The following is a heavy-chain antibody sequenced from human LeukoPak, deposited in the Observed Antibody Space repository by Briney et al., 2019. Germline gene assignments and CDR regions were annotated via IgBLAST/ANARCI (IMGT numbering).Heavy chain of an antibody. Sequence: ASVKVSCKASGYTFNSYGITWVRQAPGQGLEWMGRITVYNGHTNYAQKFQGRVTMTTDTSTSTAFLELTSLRSDDTAVYYCARRHSTGDFDYWGQGTLITVSS. J-gene: IGHJ4*02. CDR2: ITVYNGHT. CDR1: GYTFNSYG. CDR3: ARRHSTGDFDY. D-gene: IGHD7-27*01. V-gene: IGHV1-18*01.